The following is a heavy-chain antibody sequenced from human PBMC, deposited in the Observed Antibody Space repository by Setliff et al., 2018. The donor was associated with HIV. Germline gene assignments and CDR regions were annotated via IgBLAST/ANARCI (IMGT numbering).Heavy chain of an antibody. CDR3: ARKNRYCSGGSCYYFDS. CDR1: GGSISSASYF. J-gene: IGHJ4*02. D-gene: IGHD2-15*01. CDR2: VYYSGST. Sequence: PSETLSLTCTVSGGSISSASYFWGWIRQSPGRGLEWIGSVYYSGSTYYNPSLMSRITISVDTSKNQFSLKLSSVTAADTAVYYCARKNRYCSGGSCYYFDSWGLGTLVTVSS. V-gene: IGHV4-39*01.